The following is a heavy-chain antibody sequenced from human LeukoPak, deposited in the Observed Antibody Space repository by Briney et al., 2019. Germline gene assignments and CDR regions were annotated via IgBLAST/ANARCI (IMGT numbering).Heavy chain of an antibody. CDR2: INPYSGGT. V-gene: IGHV1-2*02. CDR1: GYTFTVYH. CDR3: ARDWGRSSGWYNWFVP. J-gene: IGHJ5*02. Sequence: GASVKVSCKASGYTFTVYHMHWVRQAPGQGLEWMGWINPYSGGTNYAQKFQGRVTMTRDTSISTAYMELNRLQSDDTAVYYCARDWGRSSGWYNWFVPWGQGTLVTVSS. D-gene: IGHD6-19*01.